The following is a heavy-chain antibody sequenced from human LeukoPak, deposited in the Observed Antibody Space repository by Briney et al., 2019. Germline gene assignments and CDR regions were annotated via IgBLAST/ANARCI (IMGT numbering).Heavy chain of an antibody. D-gene: IGHD6-13*01. V-gene: IGHV3-66*01. CDR2: IYSGGST. CDR3: AYSSSWRKFDY. CDR1: GFTVSSNY. Sequence: GGSLRLSCAASGFTVSSNYMSWVRQAPGKGLEWVSVIYSGGSTYYADSVKGSFTISRDNSKNTLYLQMNSLRAEDTAVYYCAYSSSWRKFDYWGQGTLVTVSS. J-gene: IGHJ4*02.